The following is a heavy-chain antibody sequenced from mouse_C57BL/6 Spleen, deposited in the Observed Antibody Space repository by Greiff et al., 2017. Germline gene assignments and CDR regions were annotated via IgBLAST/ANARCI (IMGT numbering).Heavy chain of an antibody. V-gene: IGHV1-4*01. D-gene: IGHD3-2*02. CDR2: INPSSGYT. CDR3: ARFSSGLDY. J-gene: IGHJ2*01. Sequence: QVQLQQSGAELARPGASVQMSCKASGYTFTSYTMHWVKQRPGQGLEWIGYINPSSGYTKYNQKFKDKATLTADKSSSTAYMQLGSLASEDSAVYYCARFSSGLDYWGQGTTVTVSS. CDR1: GYTFTSYT.